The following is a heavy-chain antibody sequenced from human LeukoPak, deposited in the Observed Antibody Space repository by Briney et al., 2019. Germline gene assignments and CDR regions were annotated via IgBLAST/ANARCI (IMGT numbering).Heavy chain of an antibody. CDR3: AKDSTNYYDSSGGPDY. D-gene: IGHD3-22*01. Sequence: PGGSLRLSCAASGFSVRTTYMSWVRQAPGKGLEWVSLISWDGGSTYYADSVKGRFTISRDNSKNSLYLQMNSLRAEDTALYYCAKDSTNYYDSSGGPDYWGQGTLVTVSS. J-gene: IGHJ4*02. CDR2: ISWDGGST. V-gene: IGHV3-43D*03. CDR1: GFSVRTTY.